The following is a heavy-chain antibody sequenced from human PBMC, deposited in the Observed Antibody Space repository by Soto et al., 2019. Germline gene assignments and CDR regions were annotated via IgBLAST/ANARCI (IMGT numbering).Heavy chain of an antibody. Sequence: SVKVSCKASGGTFSSYAISWVRQAPGQGLEWMGGIIPIFGTANYAQKFQGRVTITADESTSTAYMELSSLRSEDTAVYYCAREGYSSLFLSLGHYYYGMDVWGQGTTVTVSS. CDR1: GGTFSSYA. J-gene: IGHJ6*02. D-gene: IGHD6-6*01. CDR2: IIPIFGTA. V-gene: IGHV1-69*13. CDR3: AREGYSSLFLSLGHYYYGMDV.